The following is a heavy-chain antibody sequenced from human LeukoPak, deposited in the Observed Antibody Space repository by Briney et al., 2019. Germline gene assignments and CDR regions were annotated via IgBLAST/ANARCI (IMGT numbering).Heavy chain of an antibody. D-gene: IGHD6-13*01. Sequence: ASVKVSCKASGYTFTGYYMHWVRQAPGQGLEWMGRINPNSGGTNYAQKFQGRITMTRDTSISTAYMELSRLRSDDTAVYYCARSARIAAAAGNWFDPWGQGTLVTVSS. CDR3: ARSARIAAAAGNWFDP. CDR1: GYTFTGYY. CDR2: INPNSGGT. V-gene: IGHV1-2*06. J-gene: IGHJ5*02.